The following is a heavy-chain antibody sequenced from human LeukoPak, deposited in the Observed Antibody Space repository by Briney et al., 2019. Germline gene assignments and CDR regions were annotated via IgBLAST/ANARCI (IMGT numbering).Heavy chain of an antibody. D-gene: IGHD3-10*01. CDR3: ARANYGSGSYHPYYYYMDV. Sequence: GAPVKVSCTASGYSFTSYDIDGVRQAAGQGLEGIGWMNANTGNRGFAQKFQGRVTLTRNTSISTAYMELTSLGSEDTAVYFCARANYGSGSYHPYYYYMDVWGKGTTVTVSS. CDR2: MNANTGNR. CDR1: GYSFTSYD. V-gene: IGHV1-8*01. J-gene: IGHJ6*03.